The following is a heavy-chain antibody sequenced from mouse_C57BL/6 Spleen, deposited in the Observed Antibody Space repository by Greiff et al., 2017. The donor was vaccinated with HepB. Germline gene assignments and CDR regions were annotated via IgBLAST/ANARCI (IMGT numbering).Heavy chain of an antibody. Sequence: EVKVEESGGGLVQPGGSLKLSCAASGFTFSDYYMYWVRQTPEKRLEWVAYISNGGGSTYYPDTVKGRFTISRDNAKNTLYLQMSRLKSEDTAMYYCARHRYGTAYAMDYWGQGTSVTVSS. D-gene: IGHD1-1*01. CDR1: GFTFSDYY. CDR2: ISNGGGST. CDR3: ARHRYGTAYAMDY. J-gene: IGHJ4*01. V-gene: IGHV5-12*01.